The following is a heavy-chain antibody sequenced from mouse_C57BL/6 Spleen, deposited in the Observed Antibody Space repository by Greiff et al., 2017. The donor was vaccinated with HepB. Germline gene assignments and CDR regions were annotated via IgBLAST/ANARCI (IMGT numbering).Heavy chain of an antibody. D-gene: IGHD2-4*01. CDR3: ARHSAYDYDWYFDV. CDR2: IWSDGST. CDR1: GFSLTSYG. V-gene: IGHV2-6-1*01. J-gene: IGHJ1*03. Sequence: QVQLKESGPGLVAPSQRLSITCTVSGFSLTSYGVHWVRQPPGKGLEWLVVIWSDGSTTYNSALKSRLSISKDNSKSQVFLKMNSLQTDDTAMYYCARHSAYDYDWYFDVWGTGTTVTVSS.